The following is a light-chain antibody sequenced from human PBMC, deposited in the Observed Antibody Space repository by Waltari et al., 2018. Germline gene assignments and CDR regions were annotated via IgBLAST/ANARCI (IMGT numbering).Light chain of an antibody. CDR3: QQYDNLPPHT. V-gene: IGKV1-33*01. Sequence: DIEMTQSPSSLSASGGDRVTITCQASQDISNYLNWYQQKPGKAPKLLIYDASNLETGVPSRFSGSGSGTDFTFTISSLQPEDIATYYCQQYDNLPPHTFGGGTKVEIK. CDR1: QDISNY. J-gene: IGKJ4*01. CDR2: DAS.